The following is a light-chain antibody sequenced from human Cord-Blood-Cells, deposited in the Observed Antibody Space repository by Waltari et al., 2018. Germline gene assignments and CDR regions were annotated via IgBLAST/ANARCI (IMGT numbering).Light chain of an antibody. Sequence: QSALTQPASVSGSPGQSITISSTGPSSAVGSYNLFSWYQQHPGKAPKLMIYEVSKRPSGVSNRFSGSKSGNTASLTISGLQAEDEADYYCCSYAGSSSYVFGTGTKVTVL. J-gene: IGLJ1*01. CDR3: CSYAGSSSYV. CDR1: SSAVGSYNL. V-gene: IGLV2-23*02. CDR2: EVS.